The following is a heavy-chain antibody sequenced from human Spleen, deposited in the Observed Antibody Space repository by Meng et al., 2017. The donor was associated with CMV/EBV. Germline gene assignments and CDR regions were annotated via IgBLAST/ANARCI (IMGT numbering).Heavy chain of an antibody. Sequence: YYMHWVRQAPGQGLGWMGWINPNSGGTNYAQKFQGRVTMTRDTSISTAYMELSRLRSDDTAVYYCAREGLGDIVVVPAAIGEGWFDPWGQGTLVTVSS. CDR3: AREGLGDIVVVPAAIGEGWFDP. J-gene: IGHJ5*02. CDR1: YY. D-gene: IGHD2-2*02. CDR2: INPNSGGT. V-gene: IGHV1-2*02.